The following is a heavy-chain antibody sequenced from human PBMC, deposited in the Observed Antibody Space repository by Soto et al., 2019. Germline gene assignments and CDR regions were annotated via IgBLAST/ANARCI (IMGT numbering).Heavy chain of an antibody. V-gene: IGHV1-69*06. CDR2: IVPMFGTS. D-gene: IGHD3-3*01. CDR3: NRGSEYDFWSGYL. CDR1: GGTSTRYA. J-gene: IGHJ4*02. Sequence: QERLVQSGAEVRKPGSSVKVSCKVTGGTSTRYAINWVRQAPGQGLEGMGGIVPMFGTSKYAKKFQGRVTITADTSTNIAYMELRSLRSEDTAVYYCNRGSEYDFWSGYLWGQGTLVSVSS.